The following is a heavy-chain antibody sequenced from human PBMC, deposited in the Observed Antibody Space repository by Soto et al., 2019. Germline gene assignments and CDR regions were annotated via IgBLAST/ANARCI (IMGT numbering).Heavy chain of an antibody. J-gene: IGHJ2*01. CDR1: GVSLTVGNW. Sequence: TLSLTCAVSGVSLTVGNWWTWVRHPPCKGLEWIGEIFHSGSTTYHPSLRSRVTISVDKSKNHFSLKLTSVTAADTAVYYCARQRGGSSSGYSRFWG. CDR2: IFHSGST. CDR3: ARQRGGSSSGYSRF. V-gene: IGHV4-4*02. D-gene: IGHD3-3*01.